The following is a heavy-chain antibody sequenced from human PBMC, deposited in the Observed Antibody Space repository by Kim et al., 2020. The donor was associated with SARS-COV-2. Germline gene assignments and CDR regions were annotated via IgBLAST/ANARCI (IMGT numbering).Heavy chain of an antibody. V-gene: IGHV3-30*14. D-gene: IGHD1-26*01. CDR1: GFTFSAYA. CDR3: ARPGVVGPTYWFDP. J-gene: IGHJ5*02. CDR2: ISSDGSYK. Sequence: GGSLRLSCAASGFTFSAYAMLWVRQAPGKGPEWVAVISSDGSYKFYEDSVKGRFTISRDSSKNTLYLQMNSQRAEDTAVYYCARPGVVGPTYWFDPWGRGNVVSVFS.